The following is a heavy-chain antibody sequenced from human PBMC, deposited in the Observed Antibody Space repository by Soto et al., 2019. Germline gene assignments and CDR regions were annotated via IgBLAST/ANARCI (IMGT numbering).Heavy chain of an antibody. CDR2: IWYDGSNK. Sequence: QVQLVESGGGVVQPGRSLRLSCAASGFTFSSYGMHWVRQAPGKGLEWVAVIWYDGSNKYYADSVKGRFTISRDNSKNTLYLQMSSLRAEDTAVYYCARVGVGDFGPRYFYYGMDVWGQGTTVTVSS. J-gene: IGHJ6*02. V-gene: IGHV3-33*01. CDR1: GFTFSSYG. D-gene: IGHD3-3*01. CDR3: ARVGVGDFGPRYFYYGMDV.